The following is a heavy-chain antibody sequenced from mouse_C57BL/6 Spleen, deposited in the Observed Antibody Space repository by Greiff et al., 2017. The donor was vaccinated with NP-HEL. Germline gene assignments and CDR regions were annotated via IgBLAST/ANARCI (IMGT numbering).Heavy chain of an antibody. J-gene: IGHJ2*01. CDR2: INPYNGDT. V-gene: IGHV1-20*01. CDR1: GYSFTGYF. Sequence: EVKLVESGPELVKPGDSVKISCKASGYSFTGYFMNWVMQSHGKSLEWIGRINPYNGDTFYNQKFKGKATLTVDKSSSTAHMELRSLTSEDSAVYYCAKGRRYYFDYWGQGTTLTVSS. CDR3: AKGRRYYFDY. D-gene: IGHD1-1*01.